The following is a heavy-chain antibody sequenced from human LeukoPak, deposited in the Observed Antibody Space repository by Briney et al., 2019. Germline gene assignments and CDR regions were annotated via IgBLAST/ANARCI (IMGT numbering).Heavy chain of an antibody. CDR1: GGSISSSSYY. CDR2: IYYSGST. V-gene: IGHV4-39*01. J-gene: IGHJ5*02. Sequence: PSETLSLTCTVSGGSISSSSYYWGWIRQPPGKGLEWIGSIYYSGSTYYNPSLKSRVTISVDTSKNQFSLKLSSVTAADTAVYYCARSCGITMIVVVGNWFDPWGQGTLSPSPQ. CDR3: ARSCGITMIVVVGNWFDP. D-gene: IGHD3-22*01.